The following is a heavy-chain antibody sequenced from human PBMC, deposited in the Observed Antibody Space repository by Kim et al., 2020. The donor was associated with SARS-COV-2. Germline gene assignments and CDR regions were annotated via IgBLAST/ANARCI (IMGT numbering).Heavy chain of an antibody. CDR3: ARDGIEYYGSGRYY. D-gene: IGHD3-10*01. CDR1: GFAFNSYA. J-gene: IGHJ4*02. Sequence: GGSLRLSCAASGFAFNSYAMHWVRQAPGKGLEWVAIISYDGSDKYYTDSVKGRFTISRDNSKNTLYLQMNSLRAEDTAVYYCARDGIEYYGSGRYYWGQGTLVTVSS. CDR2: ISYDGSDK. V-gene: IGHV3-30*04.